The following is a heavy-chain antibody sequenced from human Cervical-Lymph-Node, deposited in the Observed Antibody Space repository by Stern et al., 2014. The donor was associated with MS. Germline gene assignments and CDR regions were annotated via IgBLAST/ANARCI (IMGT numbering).Heavy chain of an antibody. Sequence: EVQLLESGGGLVQPGGSLRLSCAASGFRFSNYWMHWVRHAPGKGLVWVSRINTDGSETTFADSVKGRFTVSRDNAKNTLYLQMNSLRAEDTAVYYCARDLALAYDYWGQGTLVTVSS. V-gene: IGHV3-74*01. D-gene: IGHD3-16*01. J-gene: IGHJ4*02. CDR1: GFRFSNYW. CDR2: INTDGSET. CDR3: ARDLALAYDY.